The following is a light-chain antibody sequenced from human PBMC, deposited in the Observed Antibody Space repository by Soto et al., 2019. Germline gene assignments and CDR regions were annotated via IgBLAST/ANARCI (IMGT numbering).Light chain of an antibody. J-gene: IGKJ1*01. CDR1: QSISSW. CDR2: DVS. Sequence: DIQMTQSPSILSASVGDRVTITCRASQSISSWLAWYQQKPGKAPKLLIYDVSSLESGVPSRFSGSGSGTEFTLTISSLQPDDFATYYCQQYNSYSTFGQGTKVEIK. CDR3: QQYNSYST. V-gene: IGKV1-5*01.